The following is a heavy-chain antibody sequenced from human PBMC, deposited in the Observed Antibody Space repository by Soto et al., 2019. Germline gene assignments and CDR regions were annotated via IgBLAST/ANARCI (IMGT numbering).Heavy chain of an antibody. J-gene: IGHJ4*02. D-gene: IGHD3-22*01. Sequence: ASVKVSCKASGSAFTRHGISWVRQAPGQGLEWVGWISPYTGNTKYVQKFQGRVTMTTDTSTNTAYMELRSLRSDDTAVYYCARIDYYDSSGYLGYFDYWGQGTLVTVSS. CDR3: ARIDYYDSSGYLGYFDY. CDR2: ISPYTGNT. CDR1: GSAFTRHG. V-gene: IGHV1-18*01.